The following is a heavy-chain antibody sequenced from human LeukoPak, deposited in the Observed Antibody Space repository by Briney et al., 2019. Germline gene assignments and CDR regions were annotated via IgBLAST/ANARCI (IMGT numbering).Heavy chain of an antibody. Sequence: SETLPLTCTVSGGSISSSSYYWGWTRQPPGKGLEWIGSIYYSGSTYYNPSLKSRVTISVDTSKNQFSLKLSSVTAADTAVYYCASQYGYVWGSYRSRWFDYWGQGALVTVSS. V-gene: IGHV4-39*01. D-gene: IGHD3-16*02. CDR1: GGSISSSSYY. CDR2: IYYSGST. J-gene: IGHJ4*02. CDR3: ASQYGYVWGSYRSRWFDY.